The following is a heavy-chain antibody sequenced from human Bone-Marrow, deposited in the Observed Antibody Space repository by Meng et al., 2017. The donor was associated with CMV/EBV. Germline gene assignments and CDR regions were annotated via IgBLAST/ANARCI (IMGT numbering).Heavy chain of an antibody. V-gene: IGHV4-34*01. D-gene: IGHD5-18*01. CDR3: AQADTAMVNGMDV. Sequence: SETLSLTCAVYGGSFSGYYWSWIRQPPGKGLEWIGEINHSGSTNYNPSLRSRITISVDTSKNQFSLKMSSVAVADTAEYYCAQADTAMVNGMDVWGEGTTVTVSS. J-gene: IGHJ6*04. CDR1: GGSFSGYY. CDR2: INHSGST.